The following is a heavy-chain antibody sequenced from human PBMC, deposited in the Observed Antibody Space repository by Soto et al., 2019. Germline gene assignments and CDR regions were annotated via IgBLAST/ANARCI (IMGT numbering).Heavy chain of an antibody. J-gene: IGHJ2*01. CDR3: ALRYGSGSYYNPPNWYFDL. D-gene: IGHD3-10*01. CDR2: ISGSGGST. V-gene: IGHV3-23*01. CDR1: GFTFSSYA. Sequence: EVQLLESRGGLVQPGGSLRLSCAASGFTFSSYAMSWVRQAPGKGLEWVSAISGSGGSTYYADSVKGRFTISRDNSKNTLYLQMNSLRAEDTAVYYCALRYGSGSYYNPPNWYFDLWGRGTLVTVSS.